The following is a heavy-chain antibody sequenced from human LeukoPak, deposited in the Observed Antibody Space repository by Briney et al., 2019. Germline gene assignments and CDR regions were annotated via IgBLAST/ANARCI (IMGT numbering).Heavy chain of an antibody. CDR1: GGAFSSYA. V-gene: IGHV1-69*13. CDR3: AKAGSSGSYYYFYYMDV. D-gene: IGHD6-19*01. Sequence: ASVKVSCKASGGAFSSYAISWVRQAPGQGLEWMGGIIPIFGTANYAQKFQGRVTITADESTSTAYMELSSLRSEDTAVYYCAKAGSSGSYYYFYYMDVWGKGTTVTISS. CDR2: IIPIFGTA. J-gene: IGHJ6*03.